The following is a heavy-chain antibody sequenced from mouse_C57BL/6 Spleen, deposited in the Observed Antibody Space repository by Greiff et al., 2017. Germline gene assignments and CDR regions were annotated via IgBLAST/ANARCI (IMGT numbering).Heavy chain of an antibody. CDR2: INPNNGGT. Sequence: EVQLQQSGPELVKPGASVKMSCKASGSTFTDYNMHWVKQSHGKSLEWIGYINPNNGGTSYNQKFKGKATLTVNKSSSTAYMELRSLTSEDAAVYYCARWDYYGSSYPWYAMDYWGQGTSVTVSS. CDR3: ARWDYYGSSYPWYAMDY. V-gene: IGHV1-22*01. J-gene: IGHJ4*01. D-gene: IGHD1-1*01. CDR1: GSTFTDYN.